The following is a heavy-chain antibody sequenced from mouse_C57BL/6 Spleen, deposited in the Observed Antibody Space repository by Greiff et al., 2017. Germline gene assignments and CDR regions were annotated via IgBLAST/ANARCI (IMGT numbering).Heavy chain of an antibody. J-gene: IGHJ4*01. V-gene: IGHV5-17*01. D-gene: IGHD2-4*01. CDR1: GFTFSDYG. CDR2: ISSGSSTI. CDR3: ARGGYDYVWAMDY. Sequence: EVQLMESGGGLVKPGGSLKLSCAASGFTFSDYGMHWVRQAPEKGLEWVAYISSGSSTIYYADTVKGRFTISRDNAKNTLFLQMTSLRSEDTAMYYCARGGYDYVWAMDYWGQGTSVTVSS.